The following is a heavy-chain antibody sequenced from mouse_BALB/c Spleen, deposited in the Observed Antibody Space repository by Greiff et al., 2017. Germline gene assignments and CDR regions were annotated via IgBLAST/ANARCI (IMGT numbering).Heavy chain of an antibody. Sequence: EVMLVESGGGLVQPGGSRKLSCAASGFTFSSFGMHWVRQAPEKGLEWVAYISSGSSTIYYADTVKGRFTISRDNPKNTLFLQMTSLRSEDTAMYYCARPIYYDYEFAYWGQGTLVTVSA. D-gene: IGHD2-4*01. CDR3: ARPIYYDYEFAY. CDR1: GFTFSSFG. V-gene: IGHV5-17*02. J-gene: IGHJ3*01. CDR2: ISSGSSTI.